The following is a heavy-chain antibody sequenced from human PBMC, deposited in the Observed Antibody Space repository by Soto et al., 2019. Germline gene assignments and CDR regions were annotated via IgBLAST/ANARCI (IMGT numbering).Heavy chain of an antibody. CDR2: IYYSGST. V-gene: IGHV4-59*12. J-gene: IGHJ5*02. Sequence: SETLSLTCTVSGGSISSYYWSWIRQPPGKGREWIGYIYYSGSTNYNPSLKSRVTISVDKSKNQFSLKLSSVTAADTAVYYCARADRRYYSFDPWGQGTLVTVSS. CDR1: GGSISSYY. D-gene: IGHD3-22*01. CDR3: ARADRRYYSFDP.